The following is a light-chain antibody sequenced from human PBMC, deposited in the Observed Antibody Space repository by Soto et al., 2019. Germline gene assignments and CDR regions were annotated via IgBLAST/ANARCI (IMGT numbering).Light chain of an antibody. J-gene: IGLJ2*01. Sequence: QSALTQPASVSGSPGQSITISCTGSSSDVGSYNLVSWYQQHPGKAPKLMIYVGDKRPSGVSNRFSGSKSGNTASLTISGLQAEDEADYYCCSYAGSSTVVVFGGGTKLTVL. CDR3: CSYAGSSTVVV. CDR1: SSDVGSYNL. CDR2: VGD. V-gene: IGLV2-23*01.